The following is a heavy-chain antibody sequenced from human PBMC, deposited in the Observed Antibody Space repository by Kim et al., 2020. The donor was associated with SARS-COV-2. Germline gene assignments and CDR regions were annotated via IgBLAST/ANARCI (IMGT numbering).Heavy chain of an antibody. D-gene: IGHD2-2*01. CDR1: GYSFTSYW. V-gene: IGHV5-51*01. J-gene: IGHJ4*02. CDR3: ARVLGEVPAAFRSYPPAIDY. CDR2: IYPGDSDT. Sequence: GESLKISCKGSGYSFTSYWIGWVRQMPGKGLEWMGIIYPGDSDTRYSPSFQGQVTISADKSISTAYLQWSSLKASDTAMYYCARVLGEVPAAFRSYPPAIDYWGQGTLVTVSS.